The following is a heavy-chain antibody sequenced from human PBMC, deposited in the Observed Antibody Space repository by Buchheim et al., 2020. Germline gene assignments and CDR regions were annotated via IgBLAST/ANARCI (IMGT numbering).Heavy chain of an antibody. D-gene: IGHD5-18*01. Sequence: EVQLVQSGAELKQSGESLKISCKSSGYRFTSDWIAWVRQMPGKGLEWMGMIYFGDSDVKYSPSFEGQGTISADKSINTALLQWCALKASDTGIYYCARLRQEESAMGGDYYYYFLAMDVWGQGTT. J-gene: IGHJ6*02. CDR1: GYRFTSDW. V-gene: IGHV5-51*03. CDR2: IYFGDSDV. CDR3: ARLRQEESAMGGDYYYYFLAMDV.